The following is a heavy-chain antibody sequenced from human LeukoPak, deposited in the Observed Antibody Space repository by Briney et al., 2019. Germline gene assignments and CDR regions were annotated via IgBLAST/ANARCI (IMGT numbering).Heavy chain of an antibody. CDR1: GYTFTSYA. V-gene: IGHV1-3*01. CDR3: ARVDTGKTTVTGRGYYYYGMDV. D-gene: IGHD4-11*01. Sequence: ASVKVSCKASGYTFTSYAMHWVRQAPGQRLEWMGWINAGNGNTKYSQKFQGRVTITRDTSASTAYMELSSLRSEDTAVSYCARVDTGKTTVTGRGYYYYGMDVWGQGTTVTVSS. CDR2: INAGNGNT. J-gene: IGHJ6*02.